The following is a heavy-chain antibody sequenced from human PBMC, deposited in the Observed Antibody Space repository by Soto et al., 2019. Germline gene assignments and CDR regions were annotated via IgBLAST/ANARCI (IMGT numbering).Heavy chain of an antibody. V-gene: IGHV4-39*01. CDR1: GGSISSSSYY. J-gene: IGHJ6*02. CDR3: AKIVVVVAATGALWYYGMDV. Sequence: PSETLSLTCTVSGGSISSSSYYWVWILQPPVWGXGWIGSIYYSGSTYYNPSLKSRVTISVDTSKNQFSLKLSSVTAADTAVYYCAKIVVVVAATGALWYYGMDVWGQGTTVTVSS. CDR2: IYYSGST. D-gene: IGHD2-15*01.